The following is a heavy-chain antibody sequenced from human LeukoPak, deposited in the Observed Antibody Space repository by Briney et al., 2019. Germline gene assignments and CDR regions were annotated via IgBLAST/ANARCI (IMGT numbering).Heavy chain of an antibody. D-gene: IGHD2-2*01. J-gene: IGHJ6*03. CDR1: GFTVSSNY. CDR2: IKQDGSEK. V-gene: IGHV3-7*01. Sequence: PGGSLRLSCAASGFTVSSNYMSWVRQAPGKGLEWVANIKQDGSEKYYVDSVKGRFTISRDNAKNSLYLQMNSLRAEDTAVYYCAKGSTSRGNYYYYYMDVWGKGTTVTVSS. CDR3: AKGSTSRGNYYYYYMDV.